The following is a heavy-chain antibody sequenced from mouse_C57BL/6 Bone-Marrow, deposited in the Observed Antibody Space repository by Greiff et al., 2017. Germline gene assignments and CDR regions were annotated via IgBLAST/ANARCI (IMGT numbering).Heavy chain of an antibody. J-gene: IGHJ4*01. CDR3: TIGGSNFSMDY. CDR1: GFNIKDDY. CDR2: IDPENGDT. D-gene: IGHD2-5*01. V-gene: IGHV14-4*01. Sequence: VQLQQSGAELVRPGASVKLSCTASGFNIKDDYMHWVKQRPEQGLEWIGWIDPENGDTEYASKFQGKATITADTSSNTAYLQLSSLTSEDTAVYYCTIGGSNFSMDYWGQGTSVTVSS.